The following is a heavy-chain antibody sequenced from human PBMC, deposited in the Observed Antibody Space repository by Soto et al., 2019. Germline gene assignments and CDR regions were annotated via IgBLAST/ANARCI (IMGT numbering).Heavy chain of an antibody. Sequence: QVQLQESGPGLVKPSQTLSLTCTVSGGSISSGGYYWSWIRQHPGKGLEWIGYIYYSGITYYNPSLKSRVTISVDTSKNQFSLKLSSVTAEDTAVYYCVRVEIAAPYNWFDPWGQGTLVTVSS. V-gene: IGHV4-31*03. D-gene: IGHD6-6*01. CDR2: IYYSGIT. CDR3: VRVEIAAPYNWFDP. CDR1: GGSISSGGYY. J-gene: IGHJ5*02.